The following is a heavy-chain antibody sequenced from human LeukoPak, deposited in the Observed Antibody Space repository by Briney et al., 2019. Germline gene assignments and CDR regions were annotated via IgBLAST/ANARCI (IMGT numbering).Heavy chain of an antibody. V-gene: IGHV3-7*05. CDR1: GFTFSTYW. Sequence: GGSLRLSCAASGFTFSTYWMSWVRLAPGEGLEWVANINQDGSETFYVDSVKGRFTISRDNGKNSMFVQMDSLRAEDTAVYYCVRGFDGYFGFDLWGQGTMVTVSS. CDR2: INQDGSET. D-gene: IGHD5-24*01. CDR3: VRGFDGYFGFDL. J-gene: IGHJ3*01.